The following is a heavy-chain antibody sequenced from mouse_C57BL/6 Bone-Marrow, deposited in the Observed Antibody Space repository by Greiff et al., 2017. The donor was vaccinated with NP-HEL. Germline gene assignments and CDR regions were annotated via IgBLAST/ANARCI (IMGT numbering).Heavy chain of an antibody. CDR3: ASCYYGSSYVGTNWYFDV. CDR2: IDPNSGGT. J-gene: IGHJ1*03. D-gene: IGHD1-1*01. CDR1: GYTFTSYW. Sequence: QVQLQQPGAELVKPGASVKLSCKASGYTFTSYWMHWVKQRPGRGLEWIGRIDPNSGGTTYNEKFKSKATLTVDKPSSTAYMQLSSLTSEDSAVYYCASCYYGSSYVGTNWYFDVWGTGTTVTVSS. V-gene: IGHV1-72*01.